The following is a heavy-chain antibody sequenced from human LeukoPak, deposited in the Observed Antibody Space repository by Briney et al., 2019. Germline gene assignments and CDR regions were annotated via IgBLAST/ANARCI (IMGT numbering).Heavy chain of an antibody. CDR1: GVSISSSNW. CDR3: ARVGSSWYGSFDY. CDR2: IYHSGNT. Sequence: PSETLSLTCAVSGVSISSSNWWSWVRQPPGKGLEWIGEIYHSGNTNYNPSLKSRVTMSVDKSKNQFSLKLNSVTAADTAVYYCARVGSSWYGSFDYWGRGTLVTVSS. D-gene: IGHD6-13*01. V-gene: IGHV4-4*02. J-gene: IGHJ4*02.